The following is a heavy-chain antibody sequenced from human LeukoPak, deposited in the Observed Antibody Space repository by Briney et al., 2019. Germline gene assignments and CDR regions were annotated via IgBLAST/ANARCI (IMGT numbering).Heavy chain of an antibody. J-gene: IGHJ5*02. CDR2: TYYTSKWNN. CDR1: GDSFSSNSVA. Sequence: SQTLSLTCALSGDSFSSNSVAWTWFRQSPSRGLEWLGRTYYTSKWNNDYAESVQSRIAVNPDTSKNQFSLYLNSVTLEDTAVYYCARQASRRFDPWGQGTLVTVSS. V-gene: IGHV6-1*01. CDR3: ARQASRRFDP.